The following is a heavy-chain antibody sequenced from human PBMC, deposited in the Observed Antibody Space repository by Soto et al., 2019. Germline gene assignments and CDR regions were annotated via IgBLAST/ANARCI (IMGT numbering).Heavy chain of an antibody. CDR3: AKGPPNSGYDFEKYYYYYYMDV. Sequence: GSLRLSCAASGFTFSSYAMSWVRQAPGKGLEWVSAISGSGGSTYYADSVKGRFTISRDNSKNTLYLQMNSLRAEDTAVYYCAKGPPNSGYDFEKYYYYYYMDVWGKGTTVTVSS. J-gene: IGHJ6*03. V-gene: IGHV3-23*01. D-gene: IGHD5-12*01. CDR1: GFTFSSYA. CDR2: ISGSGGST.